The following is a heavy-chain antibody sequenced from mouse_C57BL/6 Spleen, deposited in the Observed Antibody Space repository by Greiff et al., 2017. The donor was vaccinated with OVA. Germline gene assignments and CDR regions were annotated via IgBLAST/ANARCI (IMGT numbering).Heavy chain of an antibody. Sequence: QVQLQQPGAELVKPGASVKMSCKASGYTFTSYWITWVKQRPGQGLEWIGDIYPGSGSTNYNEKFKSKATLTVDTSSSTAYMQLSILTSEDSAVYYCARKGGLRDYWYFDVWGTGTTVTVSS. CDR2: IYPGSGST. CDR3: ARKGGLRDYWYFDV. J-gene: IGHJ1*03. D-gene: IGHD2-4*01. V-gene: IGHV1-55*01. CDR1: GYTFTSYW.